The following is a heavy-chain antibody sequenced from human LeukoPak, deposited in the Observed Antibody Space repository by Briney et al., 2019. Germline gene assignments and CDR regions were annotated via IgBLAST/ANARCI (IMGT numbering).Heavy chain of an antibody. CDR1: GVTFSRFT. J-gene: IGHJ3*02. V-gene: IGHV1-69*05. CDR3: ARGGRWELPRPYAFDI. D-gene: IGHD1-26*01. CDR2: INPIFGTT. Sequence: ASVKVSCKASGVTFSRFTISWVRQAPGQGLEWMGGINPIFGTTNYAQKLQGRVTMTTDTSTSTAYMDLRSLKSDDTAVYYCARGGRWELPRPYAFDIWGQGTMVTVSS.